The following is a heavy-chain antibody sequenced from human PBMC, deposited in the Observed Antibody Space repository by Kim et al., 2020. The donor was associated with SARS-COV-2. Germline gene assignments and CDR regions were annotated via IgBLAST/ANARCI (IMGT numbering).Heavy chain of an antibody. CDR2: INAGNGNT. Sequence: ASVKVSCKASGYTFPNYAMHWVRQAPGQRLEWMGWINAGNGNTKFSQKFQGRVTITRDTSARTAYMELSSLRSEDTAVYYCAGDPKTERYCSSTSCYATWGQETLVTVSS. CDR1: GYTFPNYA. J-gene: IGHJ5*02. D-gene: IGHD2-2*01. CDR3: AGDPKTERYCSSTSCYAT. V-gene: IGHV1-3*01.